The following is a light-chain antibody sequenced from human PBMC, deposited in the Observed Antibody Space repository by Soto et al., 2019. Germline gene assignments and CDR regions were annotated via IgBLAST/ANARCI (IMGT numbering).Light chain of an antibody. CDR2: DAS. V-gene: IGKV3-11*01. J-gene: IGKJ4*01. Sequence: EIVLAQSPAPLSLSPGERATLSCRASQSVSNYLAWYQHKPGQAPRLLISDASNRATGIPARFSGSGSGTDFTLTISSLEPEDFALYYCQQRSSWPLTFGGGTKVEIK. CDR1: QSVSNY. CDR3: QQRSSWPLT.